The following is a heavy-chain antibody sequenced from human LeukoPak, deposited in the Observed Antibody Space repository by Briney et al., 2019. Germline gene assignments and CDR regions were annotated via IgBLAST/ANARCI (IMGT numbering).Heavy chain of an antibody. Sequence: ASVKVSCKASGGTFSSYDINWVRQATGQGLEWMGWMNPNSGNTGYAQKFQGRVTMTRNTSISTAYMELSSLRSEDTAVYYCARGGYCSSTSCYIYMDVWGKGTTVTISS. D-gene: IGHD2-2*02. J-gene: IGHJ6*03. V-gene: IGHV1-8*02. CDR1: GGTFSSYD. CDR3: ARGGYCSSTSCYIYMDV. CDR2: MNPNSGNT.